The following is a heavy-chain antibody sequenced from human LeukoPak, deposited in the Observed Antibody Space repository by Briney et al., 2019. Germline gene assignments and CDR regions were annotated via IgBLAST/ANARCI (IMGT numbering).Heavy chain of an antibody. CDR1: GGTFGSYA. D-gene: IGHD2-15*01. Sequence: GASVQVSCKASGGTFGSYAISWVRQAPGQGLEWMGRIIPILGIANYAQKFQGRVTITADKSTSTAYMELSSLRSEDTAVYYCARDKDCSGGSCYSRGAFDIWGQGTMVTVSS. V-gene: IGHV1-69*04. CDR2: IIPILGIA. J-gene: IGHJ3*02. CDR3: ARDKDCSGGSCYSRGAFDI.